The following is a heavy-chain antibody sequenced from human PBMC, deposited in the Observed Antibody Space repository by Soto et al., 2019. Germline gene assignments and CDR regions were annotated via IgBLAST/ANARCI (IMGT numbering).Heavy chain of an antibody. V-gene: IGHV4-34*01. J-gene: IGHJ5*02. CDR2: INHSGST. CDR1: GGSFSGYY. Sequence: QVQLQQWGAGLLKPSETLSLTCAVYGGSFSGYYWSWIRQPPGKGLEWIGEINHSGSTNYNPSLKSRVTISVDTSKNQFSLKLSSVTAADTAVYYCARGRKRRYYCSGSPTNWFDPWGQGTLVTVSS. D-gene: IGHD3-10*01. CDR3: ARGRKRRYYCSGSPTNWFDP.